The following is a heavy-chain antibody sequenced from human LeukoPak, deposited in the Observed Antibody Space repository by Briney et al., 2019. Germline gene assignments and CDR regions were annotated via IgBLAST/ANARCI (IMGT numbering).Heavy chain of an antibody. CDR2: IYTSGST. V-gene: IGHV4-4*07. CDR1: GGSISSYY. Sequence: PSETLSLTCTVSGGSISSYYWSWIRQPAGKGLEWIGRIYTSGSTNYNPSLKSRVTMSVDTSKNQFSLKLSSVTAADTAVYYCARGLFPYYDFWSGYHTYYYYGMDLWGQGTTVTVSS. D-gene: IGHD3-3*01. J-gene: IGHJ6*02. CDR3: ARGLFPYYDFWSGYHTYYYYGMDL.